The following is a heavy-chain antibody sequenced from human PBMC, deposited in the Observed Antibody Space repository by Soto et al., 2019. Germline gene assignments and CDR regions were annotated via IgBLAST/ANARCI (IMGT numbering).Heavy chain of an antibody. CDR3: ASTKDETLYFDY. Sequence: QLQLQESGPGLVKPSETLSLTCSVSGDSISISSYYWGWVRQPPGKGLEWIGSIHYSGSTHYNPSLHSRVNLAGDASKKQFSLKRGSVTAADTAMYYCASTKDETLYFDYWGQGNLVTVSS. CDR1: GDSISISSYY. CDR2: IHYSGST. D-gene: IGHD2-15*01. J-gene: IGHJ4*02. V-gene: IGHV4-39*01.